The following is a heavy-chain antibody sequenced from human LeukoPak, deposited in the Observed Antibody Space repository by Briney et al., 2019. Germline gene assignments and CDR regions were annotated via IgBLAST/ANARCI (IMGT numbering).Heavy chain of an antibody. CDR3: ARDRADCSSTSCYGYYYCYGMDV. CDR2: IYYSGST. J-gene: IGHJ6*02. D-gene: IGHD2-2*01. CDR1: GGSISSGGYY. Sequence: KSSETLSLTCTVSGGSISSGGYYWSWIRQHPGKGLEWIGYIYYSGSTYYNPSLKSRVTISVDTSKNQFSLKLISVTAADTAVYYCARDRADCSSTSCYGYYYCYGMDVWGQGTTVTVSS. V-gene: IGHV4-31*03.